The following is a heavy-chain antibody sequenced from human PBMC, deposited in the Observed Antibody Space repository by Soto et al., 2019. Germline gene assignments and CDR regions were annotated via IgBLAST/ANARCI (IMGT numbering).Heavy chain of an antibody. CDR2: ISGSGGST. CDR3: AKDPDGLLDAFDI. D-gene: IGHD4-17*01. V-gene: IGHV3-23*01. J-gene: IGHJ3*02. Sequence: GGSLRLSCAASGFTFSSYAMSWVRQAPGKGLEWVSAISGSGGSTYYADSVKGRFTISGDNSKNTLYLQMSSLRAEDTAVYYCAKDPDGLLDAFDIWGQGTMVTVSS. CDR1: GFTFSSYA.